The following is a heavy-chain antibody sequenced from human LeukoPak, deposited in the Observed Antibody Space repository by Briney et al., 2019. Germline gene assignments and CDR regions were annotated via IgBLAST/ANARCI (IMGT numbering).Heavy chain of an antibody. CDR1: GFTFSDYS. J-gene: IGHJ6*03. D-gene: IGHD6-13*01. CDR3: ARVSSSSWYNYYYYMDV. V-gene: IGHV3-20*04. CDR2: INWDGGST. Sequence: GGSLRLSCAGSGFTFSDYSMNWVRQAPGKGLEWVSGINWDGGSTGYADSVKGRFTISRDNAKNSLYLQMNSLRAEDTALYYCARVSSSSWYNYYYYMDVWGKGTTVTVSS.